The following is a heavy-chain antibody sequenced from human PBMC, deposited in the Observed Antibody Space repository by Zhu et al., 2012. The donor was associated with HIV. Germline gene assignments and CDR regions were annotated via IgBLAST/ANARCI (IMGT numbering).Heavy chain of an antibody. D-gene: IGHD3-10*01. V-gene: IGHV4-39*07. J-gene: IGHJ4*02. CDR2: IFYTGSA. Sequence: QVQVQESGPGLVTPSETLSLTCSVSGDSTSSSNYYWGWIRQPPGKGLEWIASIFYTGSAYYNPSLKSRVTISKDTSKNQLSLKLTSVTAADTASYHCAKFDSRSHRAYWGQGTLLTVSS. CDR1: GDSTSSSNYY. CDR3: AKFDSRSHRAY.